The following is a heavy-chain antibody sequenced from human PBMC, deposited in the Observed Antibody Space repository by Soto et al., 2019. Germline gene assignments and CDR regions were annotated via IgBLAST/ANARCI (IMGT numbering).Heavy chain of an antibody. V-gene: IGHV4-39*01. Sequence: SETLSLTCTVSGGSISSSSYYWGWIRQPPGKGLEWIGSIYYGGSTYYNPSLKSRVTISVDTSKNQFSLKLSSVTAADTAVYYCASNSGDDEYFDYWGQGTLVNVSS. CDR2: IYYGGST. CDR3: ASNSGDDEYFDY. J-gene: IGHJ4*02. D-gene: IGHD5-12*01. CDR1: GGSISSSSYY.